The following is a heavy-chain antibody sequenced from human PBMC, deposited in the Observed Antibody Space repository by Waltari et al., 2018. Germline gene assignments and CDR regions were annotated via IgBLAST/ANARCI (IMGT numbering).Heavy chain of an antibody. Sequence: QVQLQESGPGLVKPSETLSLTCTVSGGSINIYYWSWIRRPPGKGLEWIGYVYYTGNTIYNPSLESRVTLSADTSKTQVSLRLRSVTAADTAVYYCARGMSSVWYGPFDYWGQGTLVTVSS. J-gene: IGHJ4*02. CDR3: ARGMSSVWYGPFDY. CDR1: GGSINIYY. D-gene: IGHD6-19*01. CDR2: VYYTGNT. V-gene: IGHV4-59*08.